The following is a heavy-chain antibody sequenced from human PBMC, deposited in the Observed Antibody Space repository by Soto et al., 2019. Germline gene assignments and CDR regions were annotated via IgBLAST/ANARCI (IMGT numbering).Heavy chain of an antibody. Sequence: QDQLVQSGAEVKKPGSSVKVSCKASGGTFSSHTFSWVRQAPGQGLEWMGRIIPALGTATYAQKFQGRVTITADESATTVYMELNSPRSEDTAAHYRARPHFGHCGYFDLWGRGTLVTVAS. CDR3: ARPHFGHCGYFDL. J-gene: IGHJ2*01. CDR1: GGTFSSHT. CDR2: IIPALGTA. V-gene: IGHV1-69*08. D-gene: IGHD2-21*02.